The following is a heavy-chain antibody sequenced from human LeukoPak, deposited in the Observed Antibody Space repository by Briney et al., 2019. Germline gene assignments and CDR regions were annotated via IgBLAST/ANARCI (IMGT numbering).Heavy chain of an antibody. Sequence: QPGGSLRLSCAASGFTFTSYSMSWVRQAPGKGLEWVSGTSDRGDYTYYADSVKGRFTISRDNSKNTLYLQMNNLRAEDTALYFCAKKAQYNGNYPLDYWGQGTLVTVSS. J-gene: IGHJ4*02. CDR1: GFTFTSYS. D-gene: IGHD1-26*01. V-gene: IGHV3-23*01. CDR3: AKKAQYNGNYPLDY. CDR2: TSDRGDYT.